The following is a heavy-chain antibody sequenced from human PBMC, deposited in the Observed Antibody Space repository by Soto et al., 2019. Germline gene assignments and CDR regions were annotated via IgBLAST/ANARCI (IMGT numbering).Heavy chain of an antibody. CDR3: AAWTVRETDYYYYYGMDV. D-gene: IGHD3-10*01. Sequence: SVKVSCKASGFTFTSSAVQWVRQARGQRLEWIGWIVVGSGNTNYAQKFQERVTITRDMSTSTAYMELSSLRSEDTAVYYCAAWTVRETDYYYYYGMDVWCQGTTVTVSS. CDR1: GFTFTSSA. V-gene: IGHV1-58*01. J-gene: IGHJ6*02. CDR2: IVVGSGNT.